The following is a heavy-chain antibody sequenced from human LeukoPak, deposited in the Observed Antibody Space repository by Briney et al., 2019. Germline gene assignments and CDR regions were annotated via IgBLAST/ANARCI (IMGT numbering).Heavy chain of an antibody. CDR3: ARGGFGEFSYYYYMDV. CDR2: IYTSGST. CDR1: GGSISSYY. V-gene: IGHV4-4*07. Sequence: PSETLSLTCTVSGGSISSYYWSWIRQPAGKGLEWIGRIYTSGSTNYNPSLKSRVTISVDTSKNQFSLKLSSVTAADTAVYYCARGGFGEFSYYYYMDVWGKGTTVTISS. J-gene: IGHJ6*03. D-gene: IGHD3-10*01.